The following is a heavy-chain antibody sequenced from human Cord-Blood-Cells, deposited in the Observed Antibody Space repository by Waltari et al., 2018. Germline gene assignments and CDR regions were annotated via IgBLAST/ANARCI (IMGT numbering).Heavy chain of an antibody. CDR1: GGSISSSSYY. Sequence: QLQLQESGPGLVKPSETLSLTCTVSGGSISSSSYYWGWIRPPPGKGLEWIGSIYYSGSTYYNPSLKSRVTISVDTSKNQFSLKLSSVTAADTAVYYCARRIRYNWNYDAFDIWGQGTMVTVSS. V-gene: IGHV4-39*01. CDR3: ARRIRYNWNYDAFDI. CDR2: IYYSGST. J-gene: IGHJ3*02. D-gene: IGHD1-7*01.